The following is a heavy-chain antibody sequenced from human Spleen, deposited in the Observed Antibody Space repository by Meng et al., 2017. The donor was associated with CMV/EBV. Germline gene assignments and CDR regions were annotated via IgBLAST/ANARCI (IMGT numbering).Heavy chain of an antibody. CDR1: GFIFSNYD. CDR2: IGASGHT. Sequence: GESLKISCAASGFIFSNYDMHWVRQGTGKGLEWVSSIGASGHTFYPGSVKGRLTISRESAKSSFYLQMNSLRAGDTAMYYCARWGHDSFDIWGQGTMVTVSS. CDR3: ARWGHDSFDI. V-gene: IGHV3-13*01. D-gene: IGHD1-26*01. J-gene: IGHJ3*02.